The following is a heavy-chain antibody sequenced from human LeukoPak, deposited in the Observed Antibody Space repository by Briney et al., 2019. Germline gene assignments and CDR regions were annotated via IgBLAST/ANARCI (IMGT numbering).Heavy chain of an antibody. D-gene: IGHD4-17*01. CDR2: IYYSGST. V-gene: IGHV4-31*03. CDR1: GGSISSGGYY. CDR3: ARGQGTVTTH. J-gene: IGHJ4*02. Sequence: SQTLSLTCTVSGGSISSGGYYWSWIRQHPGKGLEWIGYIYYSGSTYYNPSLKSRVTISVGTSKNQFSLKLSSVTAADTAVYYCARGQGTVTTHWGQGTLVTVSS.